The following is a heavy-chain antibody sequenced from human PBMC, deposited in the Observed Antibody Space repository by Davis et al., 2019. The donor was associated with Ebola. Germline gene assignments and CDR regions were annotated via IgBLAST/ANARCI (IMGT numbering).Heavy chain of an antibody. Sequence: AASVKVSCKASGYTFTSYGISWVRQAPGQGLEWMGGIIPIFGTANYAQKFQGRVTITADESTSTAYMELSSLRSEDTAVYYCARTSGSFDYWGQGTLVAVSS. J-gene: IGHJ4*02. D-gene: IGHD1-26*01. CDR2: IIPIFGTA. V-gene: IGHV1-69*13. CDR3: ARTSGSFDY. CDR1: GYTFTSYG.